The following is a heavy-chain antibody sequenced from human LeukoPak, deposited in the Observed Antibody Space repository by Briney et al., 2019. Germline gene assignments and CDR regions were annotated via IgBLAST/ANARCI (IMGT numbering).Heavy chain of an antibody. Sequence: SETLSLTCTVSGGSISSYYWSWIRQPPGKGLEWIGYIYYSGSTSYNPSLKSRVTISVDTSKNQFSLKLSSVTAADTAVYYCARGASITMIVVVDPYAFDIWGQGTMVTVPS. V-gene: IGHV4-59*08. CDR1: GGSISSYY. D-gene: IGHD3-22*01. CDR3: ARGASITMIVVVDPYAFDI. J-gene: IGHJ3*02. CDR2: IYYSGST.